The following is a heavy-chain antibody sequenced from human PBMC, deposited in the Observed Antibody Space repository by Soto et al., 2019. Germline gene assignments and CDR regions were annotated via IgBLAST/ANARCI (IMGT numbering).Heavy chain of an antibody. Sequence: QVQLQQWGAGLLKPSETLSLTCAVYGGSFSGYQWSWIRQTPGKGLEWIGVINDSGNINYNPSLKSRVTILVDTAKKQISLKLRSVTAAATAVYYCARGLILWFGELSRRGGYYYYMDVWGKGTTVTVSS. J-gene: IGHJ6*03. CDR3: ARGLILWFGELSRRGGYYYYMDV. CDR1: GGSFSGYQ. D-gene: IGHD3-10*01. V-gene: IGHV4-34*01. CDR2: INDSGNI.